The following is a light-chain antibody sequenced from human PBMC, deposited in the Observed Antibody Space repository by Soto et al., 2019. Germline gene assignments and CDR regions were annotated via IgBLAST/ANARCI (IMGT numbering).Light chain of an antibody. J-gene: IGLJ2*01. CDR2: ADS. V-gene: IGLV1-47*02. CDR3: AVWDDSVFGKI. Sequence: QSVLTRPPSASGTPGQRVTISCSGSKSNIGSNEVYWYQQLPGTAPKFLIYADSQRPSGVPDRFSASKSGTSASLTISGLRSEDEAEYYCAVWDDSVFGKIFGGGTKLTVL. CDR1: KSNIGSNE.